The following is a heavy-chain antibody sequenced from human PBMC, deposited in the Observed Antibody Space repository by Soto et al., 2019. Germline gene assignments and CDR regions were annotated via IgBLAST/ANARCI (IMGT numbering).Heavy chain of an antibody. V-gene: IGHV4-59*01. CDR2: IYYSGST. CDR1: GGSISSYY. CDR3: AREDYGSGSSWFDP. J-gene: IGHJ5*02. D-gene: IGHD3-10*01. Sequence: SSETLSLTCTVSGGSISSYYWSWIRQPPGKGLEWIGYIYYSGSTNYNPSLKSRVTISVDTSKNQFSLKLSSVTAADTAVYYCAREDYGSGSSWFDPWGQGPLVTVSS.